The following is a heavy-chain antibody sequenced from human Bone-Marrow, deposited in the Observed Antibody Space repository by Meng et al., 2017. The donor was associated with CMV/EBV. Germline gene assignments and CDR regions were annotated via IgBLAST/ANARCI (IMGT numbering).Heavy chain of an antibody. D-gene: IGHD3-10*01. Sequence: GGSLSLSCAASEFTFSSYAMHWVRQAPGKGLEWVAVISYDGSNKYYADSVKGRFTISRDNSKNTLYLQMNSLRAEDTAVYYCARDLYYYGSGDYWGQGTLATVSS. CDR1: EFTFSSYA. J-gene: IGHJ4*02. V-gene: IGHV3-30-3*01. CDR3: ARDLYYYGSGDY. CDR2: ISYDGSNK.